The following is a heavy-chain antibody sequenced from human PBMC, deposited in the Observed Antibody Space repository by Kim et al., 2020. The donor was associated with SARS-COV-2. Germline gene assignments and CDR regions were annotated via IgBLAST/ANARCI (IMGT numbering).Heavy chain of an antibody. V-gene: IGHV3-33*01. D-gene: IGHD3-10*01. Sequence: YADAVKGRFTISRDNSKNTLYLQMNSLRAEDTAVYYCARTLVLSGYYGMDVWGQGTMVTVSS. J-gene: IGHJ6*02. CDR3: ARTLVLSGYYGMDV.